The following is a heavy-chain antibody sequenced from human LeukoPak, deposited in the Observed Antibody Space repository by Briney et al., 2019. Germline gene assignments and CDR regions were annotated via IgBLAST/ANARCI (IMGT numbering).Heavy chain of an antibody. CDR1: GASITSDGSS. CDR3: ARDSGFWLY. D-gene: IGHD3-22*01. V-gene: IGHV4-31*03. CDR2: IYHIGSS. J-gene: IGHJ4*02. Sequence: SQTLSLTCTVSGASITSDGSSWVWIRQHPDKGLEYIGHIYHIGSSYSNPSLDSRVTLSLDTSKNQFSLRLSSVTAADTAAYFCARDSGFWLYWGQGTLVSVSS.